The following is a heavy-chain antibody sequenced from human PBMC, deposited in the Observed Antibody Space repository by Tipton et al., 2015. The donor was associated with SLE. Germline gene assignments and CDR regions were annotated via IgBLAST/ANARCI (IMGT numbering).Heavy chain of an antibody. CDR3: ARFQDYTDYYFDY. CDR2: INWNGGST. J-gene: IGHJ4*02. CDR1: GFTFGDYG. Sequence: GSLRLSCAASGFTFGDYGMNWVRQVPGKGLEWVSSINWNGGSTGYSDSVKGRFTISRDNAKNSVYLEMNSLRPEDTAYYHCARFQDYTDYYFDYWGQGILVSVSS. V-gene: IGHV3-20*01. D-gene: IGHD2-2*02.